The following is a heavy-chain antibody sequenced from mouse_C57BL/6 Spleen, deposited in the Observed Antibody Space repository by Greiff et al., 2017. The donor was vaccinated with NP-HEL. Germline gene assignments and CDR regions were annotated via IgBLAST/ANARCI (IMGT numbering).Heavy chain of an antibody. CDR1: GYTFTSYW. Sequence: QVPLQQPGAELVRPGSSVKLSCKASGYTFTSYWMHWVKQRPIQGLEWIGNIDPSDSETHYNQKFKDKATLTVDKFSSTAYMQLSSLTSEDSAVYYCARGSNWYFDVWGTGTTVTVSS. CDR3: ARGSNWYFDV. D-gene: IGHD5-1*01. CDR2: IDPSDSET. J-gene: IGHJ1*03. V-gene: IGHV1-52*01.